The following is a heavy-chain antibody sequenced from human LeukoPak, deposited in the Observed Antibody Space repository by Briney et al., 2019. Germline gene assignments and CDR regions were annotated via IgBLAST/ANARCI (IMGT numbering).Heavy chain of an antibody. CDR3: ARGRGPPNSNRDFYYYYYMDV. Sequence: ASVKVSCKASGYTFTNYAIHLVRQAPGQRFEWMGWINAANGHTKYSQEFQDRITITRDTFATTAYMELSNLRSEDMALYYCARGRGPPNSNRDFYYYYYMDVWGTGTTVTVSS. CDR1: GYTFTNYA. J-gene: IGHJ6*03. CDR2: INAANGHT. V-gene: IGHV1-3*03. D-gene: IGHD6-13*01.